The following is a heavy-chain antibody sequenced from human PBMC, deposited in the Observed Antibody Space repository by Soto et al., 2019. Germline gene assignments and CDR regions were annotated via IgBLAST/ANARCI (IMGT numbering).Heavy chain of an antibody. CDR2: IYYSGST. CDR1: GGSISSYY. V-gene: IGHV4-59*01. Sequence: QVQLQESGPGLVKPSETLSLTCTVSGGSISSYYWSWIRQPPGKGLEWIGYIYYSGSTNYNPSLKSRVTISVDTSKNQFSLKLSSVTAADTAVYYCARNDRDGYCDYWGQGTLVTVSS. D-gene: IGHD1-1*01. J-gene: IGHJ4*02. CDR3: ARNDRDGYCDY.